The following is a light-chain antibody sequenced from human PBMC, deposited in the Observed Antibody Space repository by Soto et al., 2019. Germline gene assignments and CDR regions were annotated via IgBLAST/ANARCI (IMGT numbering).Light chain of an antibody. CDR3: QQYGSSLWT. J-gene: IGKJ1*01. V-gene: IGKV3-20*01. CDR1: QSVTSSS. CDR2: GAS. Sequence: EIVLTQSPGTLSLSPGERATLSCRASQSVTSSSLAWYQQKPGQAPRLLIYGASSRATGIPDRFSGSGSGTDFTLTISRLEPEDFAVYYCQQYGSSLWTVGQGTKVEIK.